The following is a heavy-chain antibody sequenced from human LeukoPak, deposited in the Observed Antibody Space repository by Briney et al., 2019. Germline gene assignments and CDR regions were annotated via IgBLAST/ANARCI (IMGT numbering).Heavy chain of an antibody. Sequence: PGGSVRLSCAASGFSFDRYSLNWVRQAPGKGLEWVSYISKTSTNIYYADSVKGRFTISRDNAKNSLSLQMNSLRDEDTAVYYCARESYWGSSDKGFDYWGQGALDTVSS. J-gene: IGHJ4*02. CDR1: GFSFDRYS. V-gene: IGHV3-48*02. CDR3: ARESYWGSSDKGFDY. CDR2: ISKTSTNI. D-gene: IGHD7-27*01.